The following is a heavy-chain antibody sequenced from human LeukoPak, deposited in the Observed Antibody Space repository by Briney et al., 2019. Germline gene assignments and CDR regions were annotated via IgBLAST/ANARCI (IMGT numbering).Heavy chain of an antibody. CDR2: IKQGGSEE. D-gene: IGHD2-21*02. V-gene: IGHV3-7*05. CDR1: GFTFSSYW. Sequence: GGSLSLSCAASGFTFSSYWMSWVRQAPGKGLEWVANIKQGGSEEYYVDSVKGRFTISRDNAKNSLYLQMNSLRAEDTAVYYCARDIVVVTAYFDYWGQATLVTDSS. J-gene: IGHJ4*02. CDR3: ARDIVVVTAYFDY.